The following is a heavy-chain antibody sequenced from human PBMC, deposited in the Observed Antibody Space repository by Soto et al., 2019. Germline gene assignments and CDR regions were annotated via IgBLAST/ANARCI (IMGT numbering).Heavy chain of an antibody. D-gene: IGHD6-13*01. Sequence: SETLSLTCAFYGGSFSGYYWSLIRQPPGKGLEWIGEINHSGSTNYNPSLKSRVTISVDNSKNTLYLQMNSLRAEDTAVYYCARDASIAAAGTLDYWGQGTLVTVSS. J-gene: IGHJ4*02. CDR3: ARDASIAAAGTLDY. V-gene: IGHV4-34*01. CDR1: GGSFSGYY. CDR2: INHSGST.